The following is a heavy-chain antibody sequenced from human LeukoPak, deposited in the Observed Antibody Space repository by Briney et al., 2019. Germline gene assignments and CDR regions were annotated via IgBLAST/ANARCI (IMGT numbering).Heavy chain of an antibody. J-gene: IGHJ1*01. V-gene: IGHV3-53*01. CDR2: IYSGDST. D-gene: IGHD1-26*01. Sequence: PGGSLRLFCAASGVIVSSTYMSWVRQAPGQGLEWGSIIYSGDSTYYADSVKGRFTISRDNSRNTVYLQMNSLRAEDTAVYYCAKNRVGASGLAEYFEHWGQGTLVAVSS. CDR3: AKNRVGASGLAEYFEH. CDR1: GVIVSSTY.